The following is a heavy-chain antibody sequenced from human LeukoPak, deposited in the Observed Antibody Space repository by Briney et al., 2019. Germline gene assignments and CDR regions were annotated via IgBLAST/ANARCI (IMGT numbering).Heavy chain of an antibody. Sequence: GGSLRLSCAASGFTFSSYAMSWVRQAPGKGLEWASVISGSGGTTCYADSVKGRFTISRDNSKSTLYLQMNSLRAEDTAVYFCARGGDFWSGYSRGYYMDVWGKGTTVTVSS. CDR2: ISGSGGTT. CDR1: GFTFSSYA. J-gene: IGHJ6*03. V-gene: IGHV3-23*01. CDR3: ARGGDFWSGYSRGYYMDV. D-gene: IGHD3-3*01.